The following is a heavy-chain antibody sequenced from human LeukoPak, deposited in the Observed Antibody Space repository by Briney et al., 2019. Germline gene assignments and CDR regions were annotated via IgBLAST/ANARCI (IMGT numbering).Heavy chain of an antibody. CDR3: ARERGGQDWDFDL. CDR1: GFTFSGSA. Sequence: PGGSLRLSCAASGFTFSGSAMSWVRQAPGKGLDWVSLISSTGGNSYYADSVKGRFTISRGNSKNTLYLQMNSLRAEDTAVYYCARERGGQDWDFDLWGRGTLVTVSS. V-gene: IGHV3-23*01. CDR2: ISSTGGNS. J-gene: IGHJ2*01. D-gene: IGHD3-10*01.